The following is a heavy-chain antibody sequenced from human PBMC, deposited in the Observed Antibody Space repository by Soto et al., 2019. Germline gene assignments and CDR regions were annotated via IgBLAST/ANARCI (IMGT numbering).Heavy chain of an antibody. CDR2: INHSGST. D-gene: IGHD6-6*01. CDR3: ARSTSFHYLDV. V-gene: IGHV4-34*01. Sequence: PSETLSLTCAVYGGSFSDYYWSWIRQPPGKGLEWIGEINHSGSTNYNPSLKSRVTISVDTSKNQFSLMLNSVTAADTAVYYCARSTSFHYLDVWAKGTTVTVSS. CDR1: GGSFSDYY. J-gene: IGHJ6*03.